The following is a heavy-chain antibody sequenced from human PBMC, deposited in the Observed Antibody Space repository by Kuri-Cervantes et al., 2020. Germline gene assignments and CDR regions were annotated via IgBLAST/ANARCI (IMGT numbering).Heavy chain of an antibody. CDR3: ARGDEWGTYYYYYMDV. Sequence: GESLKISCAASGFTFSSYSMNWVRQAPGKGLEWVSSISSSSSYIYYADSVTGRFTISRDNAKNSLYLQMNSLRAEDTAVYYCARGDEWGTYYYYYMDVWGKGTTVTVSS. CDR2: ISSSSSYI. D-gene: IGHD2-8*01. CDR1: GFTFSSYS. V-gene: IGHV3-21*03. J-gene: IGHJ6*03.